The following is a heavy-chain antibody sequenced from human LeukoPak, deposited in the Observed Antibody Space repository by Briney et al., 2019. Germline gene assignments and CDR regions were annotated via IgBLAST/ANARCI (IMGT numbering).Heavy chain of an antibody. CDR1: GFTFSSYA. V-gene: IGHV3-23*01. CDR2: ISGSGGST. J-gene: IGHJ4*02. D-gene: IGHD1-26*01. Sequence: GGSLRLSCAASGFTFSSYAMSWVRQAPGKGLEWVSVISGSGGSTYYADSVKGRFTISRDNSKNTLYLQMNSLRAEDTAVYYCAKDQAYVVGALDYWGQGTLVTVSS. CDR3: AKDQAYVVGALDY.